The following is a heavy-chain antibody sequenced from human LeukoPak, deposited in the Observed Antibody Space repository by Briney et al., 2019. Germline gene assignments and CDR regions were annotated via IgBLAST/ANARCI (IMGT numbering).Heavy chain of an antibody. Sequence: GGSLRLSCTASGFTFSDSWMTWVRQAPGKGLEWVANIDRDGSEEYYVDSVKGRFTISRDNAKNSVYLQMNGLRAEDTAVYYCARDRWTDYWGQGTLVTVSS. J-gene: IGHJ4*02. CDR1: GFTFSDSW. CDR3: ARDRWTDY. V-gene: IGHV3-7*01. D-gene: IGHD1-1*01. CDR2: IDRDGSEE.